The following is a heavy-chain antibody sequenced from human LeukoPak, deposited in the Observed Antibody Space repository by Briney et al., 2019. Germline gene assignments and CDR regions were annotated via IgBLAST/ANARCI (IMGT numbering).Heavy chain of an antibody. V-gene: IGHV4-59*12. CDR2: IYYSGST. Sequence: PSETLSLTCTVSGGSISTYYWSWIRQPPGEGLEWIGYIYYSGSTNYNPSLKSRVTISVDTSKNQFSLKLTYVTAADTAVYYCAREVSSGWTYFDYWGQGSLVTVSS. CDR1: GGSISTYY. J-gene: IGHJ4*02. D-gene: IGHD6-19*01. CDR3: AREVSSGWTYFDY.